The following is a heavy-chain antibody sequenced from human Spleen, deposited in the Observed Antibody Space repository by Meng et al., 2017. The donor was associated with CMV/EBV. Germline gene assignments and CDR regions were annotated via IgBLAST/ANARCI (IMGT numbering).Heavy chain of an antibody. CDR3: ARGRVDGIYY. CDR2: IDSGGST. J-gene: IGHJ4*02. Sequence: GESLKISCVLSGFSVTNNYVNWVRQIPGKGLEWVSLIDSGGSTYNADSVKGRFTISRDNFKSTMYLQMNSLRVEDTAVYYCARGRVDGIYYWGQGTLVTVS. D-gene: IGHD5-12*01. V-gene: IGHV3-66*02. CDR1: GFSVTNNY.